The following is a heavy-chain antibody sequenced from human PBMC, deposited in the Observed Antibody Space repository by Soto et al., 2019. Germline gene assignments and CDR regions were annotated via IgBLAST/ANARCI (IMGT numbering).Heavy chain of an antibody. CDR1: GFTFSTYS. CDR3: AKDWTSI. J-gene: IGHJ3*02. V-gene: IGHV3-23*01. D-gene: IGHD3-3*01. Sequence: EVQLLESGGGLVQPGGSLRISCAASGFTFSTYSMTWVRQAPGKGLEWVSTISGSGGSTYYIDSVKGRFTISRDNSKNTLYLQMNSLRAEDTAIYYCAKDWTSIWGQGTMVAFSS. CDR2: ISGSGGST.